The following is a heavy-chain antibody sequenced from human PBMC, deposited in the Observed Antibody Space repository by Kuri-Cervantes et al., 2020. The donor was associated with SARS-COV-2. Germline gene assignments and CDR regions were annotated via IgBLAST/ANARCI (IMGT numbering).Heavy chain of an antibody. CDR2: TSSGSTYI. J-gene: IGHJ6*03. D-gene: IGHD2-15*01. Sequence: LSLTCAASGFTFSSHSMNWVRQAPGKGLEWVSCTSSGSTYIYYVDSVKGRFTTSRDNAKNSLYLQMNSLRAEDTAVYYCARAGGSGGTSNYYYYMDVWGKGTTVTVSS. CDR1: GFTFSSHS. CDR3: ARAGGSGGTSNYYYYMDV. V-gene: IGHV3-21*01.